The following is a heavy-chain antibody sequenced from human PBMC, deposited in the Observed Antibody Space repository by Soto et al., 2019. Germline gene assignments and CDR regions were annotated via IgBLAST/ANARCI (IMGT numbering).Heavy chain of an antibody. CDR2: ISSSSSNI. J-gene: IGHJ4*02. Sequence: EVQLVESGGGLVQPGGSLRLSCAASGFTFSSYSMNWVRQAPGKGLEWVSYISSSSSNIYYADSVKGRFTISRDNAKNSLYRQMNSLRDDDTAVYYCARENSCYDSRFYYFDYWGQGTLVTVSS. V-gene: IGHV3-48*02. CDR1: GFTFSSYS. CDR3: ARENSCYDSRFYYFDY. D-gene: IGHD5-12*01.